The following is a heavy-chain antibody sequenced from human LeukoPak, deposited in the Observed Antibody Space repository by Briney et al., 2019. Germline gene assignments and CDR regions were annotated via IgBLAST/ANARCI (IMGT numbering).Heavy chain of an antibody. CDR2: ISAYNGNT. Sequence: ASVKVSCKASGYTFTSYGISWVRQAPGQGLEWMGWISAYNGNTNYAQKLQGRVTMTTDTSTSTAYMELSRLRSDDTAVYYCARQWLVNYYYYYGMDVWGQGTPVTVSS. CDR3: ARQWLVNYYYYYGMDV. CDR1: GYTFTSYG. D-gene: IGHD6-19*01. J-gene: IGHJ6*02. V-gene: IGHV1-18*01.